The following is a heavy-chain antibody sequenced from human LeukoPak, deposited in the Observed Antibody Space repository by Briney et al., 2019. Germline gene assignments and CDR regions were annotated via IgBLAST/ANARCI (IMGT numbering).Heavy chain of an antibody. V-gene: IGHV3-53*01. D-gene: IGHD4-17*01. CDR3: IVFGDSDH. CDR1: GNYW. CDR2: THSSGGT. Sequence: GGSLRLSCAASGNYWMHWVRQAPGKGLEWVSATHSSGGTYYADSVKGRFTISRDTSKNTLYLQINSLSVEDTAVYYCIVFGDSDHWGQGTLVTVSS. J-gene: IGHJ4*02.